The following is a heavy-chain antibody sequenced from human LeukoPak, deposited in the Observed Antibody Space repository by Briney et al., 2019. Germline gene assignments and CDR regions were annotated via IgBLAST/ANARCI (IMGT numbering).Heavy chain of an antibody. V-gene: IGHV4-39*07. Sequence: PSETLSLTCTVSGGSISSSSYYWGWIRQPPGKGLEWVGSIYYSGSTNYNPSLKSRVTISVDTSKNQFSLKLSSVTAADTAVYYCARLVSAAFDIWGQGTMVTVSS. CDR1: GGSISSSSYY. CDR2: IYYSGST. CDR3: ARLVSAAFDI. J-gene: IGHJ3*02.